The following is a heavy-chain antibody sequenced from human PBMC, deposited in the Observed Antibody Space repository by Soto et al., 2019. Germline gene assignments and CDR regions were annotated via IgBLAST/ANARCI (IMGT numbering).Heavy chain of an antibody. CDR1: GGSFSGYY. CDR3: ERGMHKGEKLEPLFDY. Sequence: PSETLSLTCAVYGGSFSGYYWSWIRQPPGKGLEWIGEINHSGSTNYNPSLKSRVTISVDTSKNQFSLKLSSVTAAETAVYYCERGMHKGEKLEPLFDYWGQGTLVTVSS. CDR2: INHSGST. V-gene: IGHV4-34*01. D-gene: IGHD1-1*01. J-gene: IGHJ4*02.